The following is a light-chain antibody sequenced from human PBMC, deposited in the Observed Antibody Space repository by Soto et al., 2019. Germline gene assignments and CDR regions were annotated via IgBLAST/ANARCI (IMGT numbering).Light chain of an antibody. Sequence: QSVLTQPASVSGSPGQSITISCTGTSSDIGGSIYVSWYQQHPGKAPKLMTYDVTNRPSGVSYRFSGSKSGNTASLTISGLQAEDEAHYYCSSYTSTSAFVIFGGGTKVTVL. CDR2: DVT. J-gene: IGLJ2*01. CDR3: SSYTSTSAFVI. CDR1: SSDIGGSIY. V-gene: IGLV2-14*03.